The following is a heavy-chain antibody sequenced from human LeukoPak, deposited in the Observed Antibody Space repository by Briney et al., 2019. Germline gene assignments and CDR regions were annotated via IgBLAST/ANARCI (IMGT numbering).Heavy chain of an antibody. CDR1: GFTFSSYS. V-gene: IGHV3-21*01. CDR3: ARDGILLWFGELSQFDY. Sequence: GGSLRLSCAASGFTFSSYSMTWVRQAPGKGLEWVSSISSSSSYIYYADSVKGRFTISRDNAKNSLYLQMNSLRAEDTAVYYCARDGILLWFGELSQFDYWGQGTLVTVSS. D-gene: IGHD3-10*01. CDR2: ISSSSSYI. J-gene: IGHJ4*02.